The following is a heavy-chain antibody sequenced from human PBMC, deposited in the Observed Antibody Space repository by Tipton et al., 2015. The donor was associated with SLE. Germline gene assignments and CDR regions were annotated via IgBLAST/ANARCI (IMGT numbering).Heavy chain of an antibody. J-gene: IGHJ4*02. CDR1: GFTFSSYA. Sequence: SLRLSCAASGFTFSSYAMSWVRLAPGKGLEWVSAISGSGGSTYYADSVKGRFTISRDNSKNPLSLQMNSLRFEDTAVYYCAKVEYSSGWFEGIYWGEGTLVTVSS. CDR2: ISGSGGST. CDR3: AKVEYSSGWFEGIY. V-gene: IGHV3-23*01. D-gene: IGHD6-19*01.